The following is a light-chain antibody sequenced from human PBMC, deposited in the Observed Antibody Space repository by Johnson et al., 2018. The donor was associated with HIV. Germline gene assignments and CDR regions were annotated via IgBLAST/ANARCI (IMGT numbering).Light chain of an antibody. J-gene: IGLJ1*01. CDR3: GTWDSSLSATEF. V-gene: IGLV1-51*01. CDR2: DNN. Sequence: QSVLTQPPSASGTPGQRVTISCSGSSSNIGNNYVSWYQQLPGTAPKLLIYDNNKRPSGIPDRFSGSKSGTSATLGITGLQTGDEADYYCGTWDSSLSATEFFGTGTKGTVL. CDR1: SSNIGNNY.